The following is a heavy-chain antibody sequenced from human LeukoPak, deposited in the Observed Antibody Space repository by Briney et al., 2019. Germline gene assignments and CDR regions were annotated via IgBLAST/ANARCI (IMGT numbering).Heavy chain of an antibody. V-gene: IGHV3-30*02. CDR3: AKDQAVAGPPLDY. J-gene: IGHJ4*02. CDR1: QFTFRNYD. CDR2: IRYDGNNK. Sequence: GGSLRLSCAAFQFTFRNYDMHWVRRARGKGLEWVAFIRYDGNNKYYADSVKGRFTISRDNSKNMLYLQMNSLRADDTAVHYCAKDQAVAGPPLDYWREETLLTVSS. D-gene: IGHD6-19*01.